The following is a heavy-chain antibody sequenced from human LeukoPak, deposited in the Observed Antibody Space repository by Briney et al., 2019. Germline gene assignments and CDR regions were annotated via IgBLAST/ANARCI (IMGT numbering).Heavy chain of an antibody. J-gene: IGHJ4*02. CDR3: ARGTIAVAGRYFDS. CDR1: GGSFSGYY. Sequence: PSETLSLTCAVYGGSFSGYYWSWIRQPPGKGLEWIGEINHSGTTKHNPSLKSRVTISVDTSKNQFPLRLSSVIAADTAVYYCARGTIAVAGRYFDSWGQGPLVTVSS. V-gene: IGHV4-34*01. D-gene: IGHD6-19*01. CDR2: INHSGTT.